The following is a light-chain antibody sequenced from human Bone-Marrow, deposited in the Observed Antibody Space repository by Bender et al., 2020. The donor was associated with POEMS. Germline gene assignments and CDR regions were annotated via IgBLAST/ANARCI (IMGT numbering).Light chain of an antibody. CDR2: TNN. V-gene: IGLV1-44*01. J-gene: IGLJ2*01. Sequence: QSVLTQPPSASGTPGQRVNMSCSGSSSNIGSHTVSWYQQFPGTAPKLLIYTNNQRPSGVPDRFSGSKSGTSASLDISGLQSEDEADYSCATWDDSLNGVVFGGGTKLTVL. CDR3: ATWDDSLNGVV. CDR1: SSNIGSHT.